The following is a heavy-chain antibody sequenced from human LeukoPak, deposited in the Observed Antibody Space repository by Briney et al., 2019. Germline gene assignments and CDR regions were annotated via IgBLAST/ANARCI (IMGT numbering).Heavy chain of an antibody. Sequence: ASVKVSCKASGGTFISYAISWVRQAPGQGLEWMGGIIPIFGTANYAQKFQGRVTITADESTSTAYMELSSLRSEDTAVYYCARGRSRGYDSSGYYYPPDYWGQGTLVTVSS. CDR1: GGTFISYA. CDR2: IIPIFGTA. J-gene: IGHJ4*02. CDR3: ARGRSRGYDSSGYYYPPDY. V-gene: IGHV1-69*13. D-gene: IGHD3-22*01.